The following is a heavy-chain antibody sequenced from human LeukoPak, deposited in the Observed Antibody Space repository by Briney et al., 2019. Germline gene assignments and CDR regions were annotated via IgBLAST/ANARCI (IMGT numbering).Heavy chain of an antibody. CDR3: ERVSPEIVVVTGTGAPDY. V-gene: IGHV3-33*01. CDR1: GFTFINYG. Sequence: PGRSLRPSCAASGFTFINYGMHWVRQSPGKGLEWVGVIWYDGSKKYYADSVKGRFTISRDNSKNTVYLQINSLRAEDTAVYYCERVSPEIVVVTGTGAPDYWGQGTLVTVSS. D-gene: IGHD2-21*02. CDR2: IWYDGSKK. J-gene: IGHJ4*02.